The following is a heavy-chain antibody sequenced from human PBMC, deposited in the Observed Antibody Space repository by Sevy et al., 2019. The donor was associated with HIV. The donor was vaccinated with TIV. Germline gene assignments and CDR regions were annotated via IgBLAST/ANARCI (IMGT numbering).Heavy chain of an antibody. D-gene: IGHD3-10*01. CDR2: ISSASSYI. CDR1: GFTFNYHF. Sequence: GGSLRLSCAASGFTFNYHFMNWVRQVPGKGLEWVSYISSASSYINYSDSVKGRFTISRDNAKNLVFLETNNLRPEDTAVYFCARGDYYGSLYYFDYWGQGTLVTVSS. V-gene: IGHV3-21*01. CDR3: ARGDYYGSLYYFDY. J-gene: IGHJ4*02.